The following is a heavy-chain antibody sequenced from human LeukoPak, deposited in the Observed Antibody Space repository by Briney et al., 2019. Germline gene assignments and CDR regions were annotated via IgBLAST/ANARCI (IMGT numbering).Heavy chain of an antibody. CDR2: IYHSGRT. J-gene: IGHJ4*02. CDR3: ARPYLPATRFDY. V-gene: IGHV4-38-2*02. D-gene: IGHD5-24*01. Sequence: SETLSLTCTVSGYSISSGYYWGWIRQPPGKGLEWIGSIYHSGRTFYNPSLKSRVAISVDTSKNQFSLKLTSVTAADTAVYYCARPYLPATRFDYWGQGTLVTVSS. CDR1: GYSISSGYY.